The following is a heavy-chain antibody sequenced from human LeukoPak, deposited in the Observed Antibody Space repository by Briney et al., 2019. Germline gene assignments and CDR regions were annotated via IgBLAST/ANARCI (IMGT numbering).Heavy chain of an antibody. J-gene: IGHJ4*02. Sequence: ASVKVSCKASGYTFTGHYRHWVRQAPGQGLEWMGWINPNSGGTTYPQRFQGRVTMTRDTSISTAYMELSSLRPDDTAVYYCARWRGYASDWSGPFDDWGQGALVTVSS. CDR1: GYTFTGHY. V-gene: IGHV1-2*02. CDR3: ARWRGYASDWSGPFDD. D-gene: IGHD6-19*01. CDR2: INPNSGGT.